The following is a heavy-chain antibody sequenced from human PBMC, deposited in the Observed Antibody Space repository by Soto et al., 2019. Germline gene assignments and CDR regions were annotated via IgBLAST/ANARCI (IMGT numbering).Heavy chain of an antibody. CDR2: IYYSGST. V-gene: IGHV4-61*08. CDR1: GGSISSGDYY. J-gene: IGHJ4*02. CDR3: ARGAGDFWSGPDRYYFDY. Sequence: SETLSLTCTVSGGSISSGDYYWSWTRQPQGKGLEWIGYIYYSGSTNYNPSLKSRVTISVDTSKNQFSLKLSSVTAADTAVYYCARGAGDFWSGPDRYYFDYWGQGTLVTVSS. D-gene: IGHD3-3*01.